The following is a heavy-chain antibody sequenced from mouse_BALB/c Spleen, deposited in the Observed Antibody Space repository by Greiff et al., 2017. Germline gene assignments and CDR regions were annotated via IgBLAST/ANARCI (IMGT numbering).Heavy chain of an antibody. J-gene: IGHJ4*01. V-gene: IGHV5-17*02. CDR1: GFTFSSFG. CDR3: ARKGYGSSYGAMDY. D-gene: IGHD1-1*01. CDR2: ISSGSSTI. Sequence: DVMLVESGGGLVQPGGSRKLSCAASGFTFSSFGMHWVRQAPEKGLEWVAYISSGSSTIYYADTVKGRFTISGDNPKNTLFLQMTSLRSEDTAMYYCARKGYGSSYGAMDYWGQGTSVTVSS.